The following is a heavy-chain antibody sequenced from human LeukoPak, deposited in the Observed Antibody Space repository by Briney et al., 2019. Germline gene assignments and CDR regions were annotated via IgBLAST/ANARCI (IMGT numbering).Heavy chain of an antibody. J-gene: IGHJ3*02. CDR2: ISVNEGNT. CDR1: GYTFTSYG. Sequence: ASVKVSCKASGYTFTSYGISWVRQAPGQGPQWMGWISVNEGNTQILEKLQGRLFMTTDTSTTTVFMELRSLRFDDTAVYYCARDLDSVDGIDALDIWGQGTMVTVSS. V-gene: IGHV1-18*01. D-gene: IGHD5/OR15-5a*01. CDR3: ARDLDSVDGIDALDI.